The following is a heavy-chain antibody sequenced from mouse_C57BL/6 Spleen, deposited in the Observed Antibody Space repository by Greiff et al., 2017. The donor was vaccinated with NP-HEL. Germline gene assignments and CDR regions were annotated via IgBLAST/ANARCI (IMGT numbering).Heavy chain of an antibody. CDR2: ISDGGSYT. CDR3: ARDYYGSSPIVAMDY. D-gene: IGHD1-1*01. Sequence: EVMLVESGGGLVKPGGSLKLSCAASGFTFSSYAMSWVRQTPEKRLEWVATISDGGSYTYYPDNVKGRFTISRDNAKNNLYLQMSHLKSEDTAMYYCARDYYGSSPIVAMDYWGQGTSVTVSS. CDR1: GFTFSSYA. J-gene: IGHJ4*01. V-gene: IGHV5-4*01.